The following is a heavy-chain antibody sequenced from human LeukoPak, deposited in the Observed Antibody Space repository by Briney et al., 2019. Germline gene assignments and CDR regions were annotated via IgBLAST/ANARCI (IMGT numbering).Heavy chain of an antibody. CDR2: INPGNGNT. CDR1: GYTFTSYT. D-gene: IGHD3-3*01. CDR3: ARARYETRIWPKSRYDYYHYMDV. J-gene: IGHJ6*03. Sequence: ASVKVSCKASGYTFTSYTIHWVRQAPGQRLEWMGWINPGNGNTKYSQEFQDRVTITRDTSARTAYIELSSLRSEDMAVYYCARARYETRIWPKSRYDYYHYMDVWGKGTTVTVSS. V-gene: IGHV1-3*03.